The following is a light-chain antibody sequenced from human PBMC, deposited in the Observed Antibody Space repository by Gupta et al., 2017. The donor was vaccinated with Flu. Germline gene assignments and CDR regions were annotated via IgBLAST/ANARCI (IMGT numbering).Light chain of an antibody. CDR1: QSMSTS. J-gene: IGKJ1*01. V-gene: IGKV1-5*03. CDR2: QAS. CDR3: QQYTSYPWT. Sequence: GDRVTITCRASQSMSTSLAWYQQKPGKAPQLLVFQASSLQRGVPSTLSGSASGTEFTLTIDSLQPGDFATYYCQQYTSYPWTFGQGTKVEF.